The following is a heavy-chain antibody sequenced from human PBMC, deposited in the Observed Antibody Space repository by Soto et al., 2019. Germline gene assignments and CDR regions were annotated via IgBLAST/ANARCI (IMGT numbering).Heavy chain of an antibody. CDR2: IYYTGST. V-gene: IGHV4-39*01. CDR3: ARRPNIYYARDV. CDR1: GASISNTGSY. Sequence: QLQLQESGPGLVKPSETLSLTCTVSGASISNTGSYWGWIRQSPGRGLEWIGNIYYTGSTYYSPSRKRRLTISLDTSNNQFSLRLTSVTAADTAVDFCARRPNIYYARDVGGRGTTVTVSS. J-gene: IGHJ6*02.